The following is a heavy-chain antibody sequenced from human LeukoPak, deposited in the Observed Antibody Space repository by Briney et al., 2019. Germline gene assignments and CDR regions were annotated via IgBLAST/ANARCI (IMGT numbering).Heavy chain of an antibody. CDR2: IISIFGTA. D-gene: IGHD6-19*01. J-gene: IGHJ4*02. CDR1: GGTFSSYA. CDR3: ARFAVHRRLAVAGQFGLDY. Sequence: SVKVSCKASGGTFSSYAISWVRQAPGQGLEWMGGIISIFGTANYAQKFQGRVTMTRDTSTSTVYMELSSLRSGDTAVYYCARFAVHRRLAVAGQFGLDYWGQGTLVTVSS. V-gene: IGHV1-69*05.